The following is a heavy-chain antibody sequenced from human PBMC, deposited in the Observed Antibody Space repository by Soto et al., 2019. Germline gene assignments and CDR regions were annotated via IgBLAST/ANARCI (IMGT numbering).Heavy chain of an antibody. CDR1: GFTFSSYA. D-gene: IGHD1-1*01. V-gene: IGHV3-23*01. CDR2: ISRSGGDT. CDR3: SKSLDNWNDGEYFDS. Sequence: EVQLLESGGGLVQPGGSLRLSCAASGFTFSSYAMSWVRQAPGKGLEWVSTISRSGGDTYYADSVKGRFTISRDTSKNTLNLQMNTPKAEDTAVYYCSKSLDNWNDGEYFDSWGQGTLVTVSS. J-gene: IGHJ4*02.